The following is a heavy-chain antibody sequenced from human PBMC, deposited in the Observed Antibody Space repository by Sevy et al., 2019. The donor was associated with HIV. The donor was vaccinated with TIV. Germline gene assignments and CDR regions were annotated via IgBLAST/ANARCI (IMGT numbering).Heavy chain of an antibody. V-gene: IGHV1-24*01. J-gene: IGHJ3*02. CDR3: ATDFGGGTTIIASDI. CDR1: GYTLTELS. D-gene: IGHD1-7*01. CDR2: FDPEEGET. Sequence: ASVKVSCKVSGYTLTELSMHWVRQAPGKGLEWMGGFDPEEGETIYAQKFQGRVTITEDTSTDTAYMELSSLRSEDTAVYYCATDFGGGTTIIASDICGQVTMVTVSS.